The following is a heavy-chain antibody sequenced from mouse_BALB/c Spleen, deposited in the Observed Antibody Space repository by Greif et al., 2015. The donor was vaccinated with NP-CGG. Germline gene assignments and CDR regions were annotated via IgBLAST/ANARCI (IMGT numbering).Heavy chain of an antibody. D-gene: IGHD2-1*01. V-gene: IGHV14-1*02. CDR3: AYGNYFDY. Sequence: VQLQQSGAELVRPGALVKLSCKASGFNIKDYYMHWVKQRPEQGLEWIGWIDPENGNTIYDPKLQGKASITADTSSNTAYLQLSSLTSEDTAVYYCAYGNYFDYWGQGTTLTVSS. J-gene: IGHJ2*01. CDR1: GFNIKDYY. CDR2: IDPENGNT.